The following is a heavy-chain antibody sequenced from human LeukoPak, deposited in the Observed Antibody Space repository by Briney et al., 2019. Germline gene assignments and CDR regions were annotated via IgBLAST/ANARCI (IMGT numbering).Heavy chain of an antibody. V-gene: IGHV4-30-2*01. CDR1: GGSISSGGYS. D-gene: IGHD5-12*01. J-gene: IGHJ4*02. Sequence: PSQTLSLTCAVSGGSISSGGYSWSWIRQPPGKGLEWIGYIYHSGSTYYNPSLKSRVTISVDRSKNQFSLKLSSVTAADTAVYYCARGGGGYFDHWGQGTLVTVSS. CDR2: IYHSGST. CDR3: ARGGGGYFDH.